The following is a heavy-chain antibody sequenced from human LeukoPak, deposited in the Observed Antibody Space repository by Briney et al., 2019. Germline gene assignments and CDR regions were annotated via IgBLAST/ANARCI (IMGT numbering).Heavy chain of an antibody. V-gene: IGHV1-69*13. Sequence: SVKDACKASGGTFSSYAISWVRQAPGQGLEWMGGIIPIFGTANYAQKFQDRVTITADESTSTAYMELSSLRSEDTAVYYCARGGDIVVVPAAERGWFDPWGQGTLVTVSS. D-gene: IGHD2-2*01. CDR1: GGTFSSYA. J-gene: IGHJ5*02. CDR2: IIPIFGTA. CDR3: ARGGDIVVVPAAERGWFDP.